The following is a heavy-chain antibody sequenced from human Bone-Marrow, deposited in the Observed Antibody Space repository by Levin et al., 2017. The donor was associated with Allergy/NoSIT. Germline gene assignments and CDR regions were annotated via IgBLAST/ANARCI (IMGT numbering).Heavy chain of an antibody. D-gene: IGHD4-17*01. Sequence: SETLSLTCTVSGGSISSGDYYWSWIRQPPGKGLEWIGYIYYSGSTYYNPSLKSRVTISVDTSKNQFSLKLSSVTAADTAVYYCARGTDRVTTYVDPWGQGTLVTVSS. V-gene: IGHV4-30-4*01. CDR2: IYYSGST. CDR1: GGSISSGDYY. CDR3: ARGTDRVTTYVDP. J-gene: IGHJ5*02.